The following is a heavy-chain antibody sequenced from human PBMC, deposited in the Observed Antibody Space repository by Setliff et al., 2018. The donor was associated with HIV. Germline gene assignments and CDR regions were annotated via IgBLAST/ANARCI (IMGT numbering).Heavy chain of an antibody. D-gene: IGHD6-25*01. Sequence: SETLSLTCAVYGESFSGYFWSWIRQSPGTGLEWIGEINHSGSANNNPSLESRVTTSVDTSKNQFSLKLTSVTAADTAVYYCARYSPRGYTLTGPYWGQGTLVTVSS. CDR1: GESFSGYF. V-gene: IGHV4-34*01. J-gene: IGHJ4*02. CDR2: INHSGSA. CDR3: ARYSPRGYTLTGPY.